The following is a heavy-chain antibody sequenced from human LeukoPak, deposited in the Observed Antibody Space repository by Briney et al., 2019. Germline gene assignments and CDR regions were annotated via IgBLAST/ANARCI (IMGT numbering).Heavy chain of an antibody. D-gene: IGHD3-10*01. V-gene: IGHV4-39*07. CDR3: ARTYYGDNWFDP. J-gene: IGHJ5*02. CDR1: GGSISSSSYY. Sequence: KTSETLSLTCTVSGGSISSSSYYWGWIRQPPGKGLEWIGSIYYSGSTYYNPSLKSRVTISVDTTKNQFSLNMRSVTAADTAVYYCARTYYGDNWFDPWGQGTLVTVSS. CDR2: IYYSGST.